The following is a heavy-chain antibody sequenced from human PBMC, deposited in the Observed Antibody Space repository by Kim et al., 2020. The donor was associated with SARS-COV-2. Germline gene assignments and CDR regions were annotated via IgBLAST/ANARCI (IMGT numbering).Heavy chain of an antibody. CDR3: VRGYYVSGSYYDY. V-gene: IGHV3-74*01. J-gene: IGHJ4*02. D-gene: IGHD3-10*01. CDR1: GFTFNTYW. CDR2: LNSDGAGT. Sequence: GGSLRLSCAASGFTFNTYWMHWVRQGPGKGLVWVSRLNSDGAGTGYADSVKGRFTISRDNAKNTLYLQMNSLRVEDTAVYYCVRGYYVSGSYYDYWGQGTLVTVSS.